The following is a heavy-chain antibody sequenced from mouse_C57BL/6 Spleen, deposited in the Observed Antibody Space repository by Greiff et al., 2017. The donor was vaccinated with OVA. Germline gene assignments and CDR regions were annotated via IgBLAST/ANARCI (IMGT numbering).Heavy chain of an antibody. J-gene: IGHJ2*01. CDR1: GFTFSDYG. CDR3: ARRDYDYHYFDY. Sequence: EVKLVESGGGLVKPGGSLKLSCAASGFTFSDYGMHWVRQAPEKGLEWVAYISSGSSTIYYADTVKGRFTISRDNAKNTLFLQMTSLRSEDTAMYYCARRDYDYHYFDYWGQGTTLTVSS. V-gene: IGHV5-17*01. D-gene: IGHD2-4*01. CDR2: ISSGSSTI.